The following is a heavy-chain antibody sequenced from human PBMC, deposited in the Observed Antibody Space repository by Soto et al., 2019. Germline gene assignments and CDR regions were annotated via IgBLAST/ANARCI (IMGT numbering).Heavy chain of an antibody. D-gene: IGHD3-16*02. CDR2: ISAYNGNT. CDR1: GYTFTSYG. V-gene: IGHV1-18*01. J-gene: IGHJ6*02. CDR3: ARDHEAMITFGGVTVESGYYGMDV. Sequence: QVQLVQSGAEVKKPGASVKVSCKASGYTFTSYGISWVRQAPGQGLEWMGWISAYNGNTNYAQKLQGRVTMTTDTSTSTAYMELRSLRSDDTAVYYCARDHEAMITFGGVTVESGYYGMDVWGQGTTVTVSS.